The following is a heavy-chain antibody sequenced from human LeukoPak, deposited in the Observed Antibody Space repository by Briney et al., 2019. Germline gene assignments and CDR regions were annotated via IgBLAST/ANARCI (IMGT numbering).Heavy chain of an antibody. CDR2: FNPNSGGT. CDR3: ARSDSSGYYWWFDP. Sequence: GASVKVSCKASGYTFSSYYVHWVRQAPGQGLEWMGWFNPNSGGTNYAQKFQGRVTMTRDTSISTAYMELSRLRSDDTAVYYCARSDSSGYYWWFDPWGQGTLVTVSS. J-gene: IGHJ5*02. V-gene: IGHV1-2*02. D-gene: IGHD3-22*01. CDR1: GYTFSSYY.